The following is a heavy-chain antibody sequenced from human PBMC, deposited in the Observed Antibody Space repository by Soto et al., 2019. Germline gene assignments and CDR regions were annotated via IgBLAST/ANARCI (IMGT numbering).Heavy chain of an antibody. CDR3: AKEPTVTMAFDY. CDR2: IYSGGST. Sequence: GGSLSLSCAASGFTVSSNYMSWVRQAPGKGLEWVSVIYSGGSTYYADSVKGRFTISRDNSKNTLYLQMNSLRAEDTAVYYCAKEPTVTMAFDYWGQGTLVTVSS. D-gene: IGHD4-17*01. CDR1: GFTVSSNY. V-gene: IGHV3-53*05. J-gene: IGHJ4*02.